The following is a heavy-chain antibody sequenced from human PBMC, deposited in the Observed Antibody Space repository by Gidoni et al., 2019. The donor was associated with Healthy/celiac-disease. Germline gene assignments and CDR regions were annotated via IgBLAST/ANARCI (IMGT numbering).Heavy chain of an antibody. V-gene: IGHV2-26*01. CDR3: ARIAGDYYDSSGYYLYYFDY. Sequence: QVTLKESGPVLVKPTETLTLTCTVSGFSLSNARMGVSWIRQPPGKALEWLAHILSNDEKSYSTSLKSRLTISKDTSKSQVVLTMTNMDPVDTATYYCARIAGDYYDSSGYYLYYFDYWGQGTLVTVSS. D-gene: IGHD3-22*01. J-gene: IGHJ4*02. CDR1: GFSLSNARMG. CDR2: ILSNDEK.